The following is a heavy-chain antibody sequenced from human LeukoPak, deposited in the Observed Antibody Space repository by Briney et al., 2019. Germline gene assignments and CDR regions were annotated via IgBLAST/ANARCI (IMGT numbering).Heavy chain of an antibody. Sequence: SETLSLTCTVSGGSISSGDYYWSWIRQPPGKGLEWIGYIYYSGSTYYNPSLKSRVTISVDTSKNQFSLKLSSVTAADTAVYYCARGDSSSWYSYYYGMDVWGQGTTVTVSS. CDR1: GGSISSGDYY. D-gene: IGHD6-13*01. CDR2: IYYSGST. V-gene: IGHV4-30-4*01. J-gene: IGHJ6*02. CDR3: ARGDSSSWYSYYYGMDV.